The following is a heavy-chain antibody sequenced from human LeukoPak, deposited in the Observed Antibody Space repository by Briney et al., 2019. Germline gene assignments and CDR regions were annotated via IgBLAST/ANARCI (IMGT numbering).Heavy chain of an antibody. CDR2: INWNGGST. CDR1: GFTFDDYG. V-gene: IGHV3-20*01. J-gene: IGHJ6*03. CDR3: ARRGRYYYGSGSYFYYYYMDV. D-gene: IGHD3-10*01. Sequence: PGGSLRLSCAASGFTFDDYGMSWVRHAPGKGLEWVSGINWNGGSTGYADSVKGRFTISRDNAKNSLYLQMNSLRAEDTALYHCARRGRYYYGSGSYFYYYYMDVWGKGTTVTVSS.